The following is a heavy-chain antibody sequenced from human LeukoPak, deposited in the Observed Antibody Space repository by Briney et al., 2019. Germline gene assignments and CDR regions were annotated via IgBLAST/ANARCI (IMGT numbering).Heavy chain of an antibody. CDR3: ARGTLLRAVAGTLPTYYYYGMDV. CDR2: MSPNSGNT. V-gene: IGHV1-8*01. Sequence: ASVKVSCKASGYTFTSYDINWVRQATGQGLEWMGWMSPNSGNTGYAQKFQGRVTMTRNTSISTAYMELSSLRSEDMAVYYCARGTLLRAVAGTLPTYYYYGMDVWGQGTTVTVSS. D-gene: IGHD6-19*01. CDR1: GYTFTSYD. J-gene: IGHJ6*02.